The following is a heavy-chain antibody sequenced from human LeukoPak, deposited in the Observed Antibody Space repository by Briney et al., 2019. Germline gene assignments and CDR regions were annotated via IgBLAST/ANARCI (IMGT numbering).Heavy chain of an antibody. CDR2: IYPGDSDT. D-gene: IGHD6-13*01. V-gene: IGHV5-51*01. CDR1: GYSFTSYW. CDR3: ARIRAIAAAGTQTYYFDY. J-gene: IGHJ4*02. Sequence: GGSLRLSCTGSGYSFTSYWIGWVRQMPGKGLEWMGIIYPGDSDTRYSPSFQGQVTISADKSISTAYLQWSSLKASDTAMYYCARIRAIAAAGTQTYYFDYWGQGTLVTVSS.